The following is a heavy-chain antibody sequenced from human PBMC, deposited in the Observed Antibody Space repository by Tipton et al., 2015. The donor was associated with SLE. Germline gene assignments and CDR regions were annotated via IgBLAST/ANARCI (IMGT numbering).Heavy chain of an antibody. CDR3: AREGARGLGVDY. J-gene: IGHJ4*02. D-gene: IGHD3/OR15-3a*01. CDR1: GFTFSSYE. V-gene: IGHV3-23*01. Sequence: SLRLSCAASGFTFSSYEMNWVRQAPGKGLDWVSTISTTGGTTYYADSVKGRFTISRDNSKNTLYLHMNSLRAEDTAVYYFAREGARGLGVDYWGQGTLVTVAS. CDR2: ISTTGGTT.